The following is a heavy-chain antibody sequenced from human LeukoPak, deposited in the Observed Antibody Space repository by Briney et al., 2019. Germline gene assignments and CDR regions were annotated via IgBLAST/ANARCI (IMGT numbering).Heavy chain of an antibody. D-gene: IGHD3-10*01. J-gene: IGHJ4*02. Sequence: GGSLRLPCAASGFTFSSYGMHWVRQAPGKGLEWVAFIRYDGSNKYYADSVKGRFTISRDNSKNTLYLQMNSLRAEDTAVYYCAKDGAYYYGSGSYYLDYWGQGTLVTVSS. CDR3: AKDGAYYYGSGSYYLDY. V-gene: IGHV3-30*02. CDR1: GFTFSSYG. CDR2: IRYDGSNK.